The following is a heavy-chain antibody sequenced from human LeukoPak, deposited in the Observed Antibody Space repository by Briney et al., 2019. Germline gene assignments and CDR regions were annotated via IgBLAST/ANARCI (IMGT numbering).Heavy chain of an antibody. V-gene: IGHV3-23*01. J-gene: IGHJ4*02. CDR2: INGGGVNT. CDR3: AKDLYSNYGPADY. D-gene: IGHD4-11*01. Sequence: GGSLRLSCAASGFTFSSYAMSWVRQAPGKGLEWVSTINGGGVNTHYADSVGGRFTISRDNSKNTLFPQMNSLRDEDTAVYYCAKDLYSNYGPADYWGQGNLVTVSS. CDR1: GFTFSSYA.